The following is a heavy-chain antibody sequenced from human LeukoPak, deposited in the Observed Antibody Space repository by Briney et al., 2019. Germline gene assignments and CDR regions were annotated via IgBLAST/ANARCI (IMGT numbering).Heavy chain of an antibody. Sequence: GGSLRLSCAASGFTFSDYYMSWIRQAPGKGLEWVSYISSSGSTIYYADSVKGRFTISRDNSKNTLYLQMNSLRPEDTAMYYCAKDMCSSTSCHFFDFWGQGTLVTVSS. CDR3: AKDMCSSTSCHFFDF. D-gene: IGHD2-2*01. V-gene: IGHV3-11*04. CDR2: ISSSGSTI. J-gene: IGHJ4*02. CDR1: GFTFSDYY.